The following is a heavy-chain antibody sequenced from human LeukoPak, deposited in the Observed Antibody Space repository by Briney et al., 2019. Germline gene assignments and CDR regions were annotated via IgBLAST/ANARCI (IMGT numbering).Heavy chain of an antibody. V-gene: IGHV4-39*01. CDR2: IYYSGST. CDR1: GGSISSSSYY. J-gene: IGHJ6*02. CDR3: ATSWFRCLCMDV. D-gene: IGHD3-10*01. Sequence: SETLSPTCTVSGGSISSSSYYWGWIRQPPGKGLEWIGSIYYSGSTYYNPSLKSRVTISVDTSKNQFSLKLSSVTAADTAVYYCATSWFRCLCMDVWGQGTTVTVSS.